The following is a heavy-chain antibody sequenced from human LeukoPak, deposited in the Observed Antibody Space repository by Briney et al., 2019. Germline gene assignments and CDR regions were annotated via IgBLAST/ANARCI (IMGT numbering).Heavy chain of an antibody. V-gene: IGHV4-39*01. J-gene: IGHJ5*02. Sequence: PSETLSLTCTVSGGSISSSSYYRGWIRQPPGKGLEWIGSIYYSGSTYYNPSLKSRVTISVDTSKNQFSLKLSSVTAADTAVYYCARGRGYCSSTSCYTGPDWFDPWGQGTLVTVSS. CDR1: GGSISSSSYY. CDR2: IYYSGST. CDR3: ARGRGYCSSTSCYTGPDWFDP. D-gene: IGHD2-2*02.